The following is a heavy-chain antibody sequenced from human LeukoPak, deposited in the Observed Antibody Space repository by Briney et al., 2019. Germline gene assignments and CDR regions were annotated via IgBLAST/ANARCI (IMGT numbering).Heavy chain of an antibody. CDR1: GFTFNNYD. CDR2: ISNTGSTI. D-gene: IGHD3-3*01. J-gene: IGHJ6*02. CDR3: ARDPTIFGVVRTYYYYYGMDV. Sequence: GGSLRLSCAASGFTFNNYDMNWVRQASGKGLEWVSYISNTGSTIYYADSVKGRFTISRDNAKNSLYLQMNSLRAEDTAVYYCARDPTIFGVVRTYYYYYGMDVWGQGTTVTVSS. V-gene: IGHV3-48*03.